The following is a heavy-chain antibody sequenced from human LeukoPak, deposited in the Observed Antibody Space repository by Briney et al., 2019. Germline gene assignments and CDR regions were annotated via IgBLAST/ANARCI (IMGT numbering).Heavy chain of an antibody. CDR1: GFTFSSYA. V-gene: IGHV3-23*01. Sequence: GGSLRLSCAASGFTFSSYAMTWVRQAPGKGLEWVSVISDSGGSTYYADSVKGQFTISRDNSKNTLYLQMNSLRAEDTAVYYCAKGIWAAAGNYFDYWGQGALVTVSS. J-gene: IGHJ4*02. D-gene: IGHD6-13*01. CDR3: AKGIWAAAGNYFDY. CDR2: ISDSGGST.